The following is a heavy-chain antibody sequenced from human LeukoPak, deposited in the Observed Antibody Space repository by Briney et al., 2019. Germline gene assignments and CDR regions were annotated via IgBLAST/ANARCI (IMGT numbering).Heavy chain of an antibody. CDR2: ISAYNGNT. V-gene: IGHV1-18*04. CDR1: GYTYTSYY. CDR3: ARGSHDSSGYDDY. Sequence: ASVKVSCKASGYTYTSYYMHWVRQAPGQGLEWMGWISAYNGNTNYAQKFQGRVTITADESTSTAYMELSSLRSEDTAVYYCARGSHDSSGYDDYWGQGTLVTVSS. J-gene: IGHJ4*02. D-gene: IGHD3-22*01.